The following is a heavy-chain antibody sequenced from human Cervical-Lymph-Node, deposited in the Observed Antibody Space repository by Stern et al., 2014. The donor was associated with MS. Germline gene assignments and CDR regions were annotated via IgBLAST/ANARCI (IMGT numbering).Heavy chain of an antibody. J-gene: IGHJ4*02. CDR3: ASSLVASGH. D-gene: IGHD2-8*02. V-gene: IGHV1-69*06. CDR2: IIPFLNTA. CDR1: GGIFNTHP. Sequence: QVQLGQSGAEVKKPGSSVKVSCKASGGIFNTHPITWVRQAPGQGLEWMGGIIPFLNTASYAQKFQGRITITADKYTGTTYMEISSLRSDDTAVYYCASSLVASGHWGQGTLVTVSS.